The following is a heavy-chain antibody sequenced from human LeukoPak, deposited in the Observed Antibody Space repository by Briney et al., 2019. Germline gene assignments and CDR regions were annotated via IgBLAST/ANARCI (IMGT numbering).Heavy chain of an antibody. CDR3: ARLIGGVGARRFDF. D-gene: IGHD1-26*01. CDR1: GDSINTGY. CDR2: IYNRGRP. V-gene: IGHV4-4*09. Sequence: PSETLSLTCTVSGDSINTGYWNWIRQPPGRELEWIGYIYNRGRPNYNPSLESRVTISMDTSKNQLSLKMASVTAADTAVYYCARLIGGVGARRFDFWGQGTLVTVSS. J-gene: IGHJ4*02.